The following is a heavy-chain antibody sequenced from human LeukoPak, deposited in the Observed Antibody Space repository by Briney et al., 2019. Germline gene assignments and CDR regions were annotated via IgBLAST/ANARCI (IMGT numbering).Heavy chain of an antibody. CDR3: ATESPQREYGSGSPYFDY. CDR1: GYTLTELS. CDR2: FDPEDGET. J-gene: IGHJ4*02. V-gene: IGHV1-24*01. D-gene: IGHD3-10*01. Sequence: ASVKVSCKVSGYTLTELSMHWVRQAPGKGLEWMGGFDPEDGETIYAQKFQGRVTMTEDTSTDTAYMELSSPRSEDTAVYYCATESPQREYGSGSPYFDYWGQGTLVTVSS.